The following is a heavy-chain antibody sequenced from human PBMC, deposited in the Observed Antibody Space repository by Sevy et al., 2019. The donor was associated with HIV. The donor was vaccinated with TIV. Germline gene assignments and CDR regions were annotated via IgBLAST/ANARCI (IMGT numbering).Heavy chain of an antibody. J-gene: IGHJ4*02. D-gene: IGHD3-22*01. Sequence: GGSLRLSCEVSGFTFSNYWMHWVRQAPGKGLEWVANIKQDESEKYYVASVKGRFTISRDNAKNSVYLEMNSLRPEDTAIYYCAKGNSGSFDYWGQGTLVTVSS. CDR1: GFTFSNYW. V-gene: IGHV3-7*01. CDR2: IKQDESEK. CDR3: AKGNSGSFDY.